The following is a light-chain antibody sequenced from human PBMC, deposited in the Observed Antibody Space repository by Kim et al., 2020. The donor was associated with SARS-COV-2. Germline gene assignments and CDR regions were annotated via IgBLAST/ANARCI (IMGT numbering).Light chain of an antibody. CDR2: GAS. J-gene: IGKJ2*01. CDR1: QSVSSN. V-gene: IGKV3D-15*01. CDR3: QQYDNWYT. Sequence: LSVSPGESATLSCRASQSVSSNLAWYQQKAGQAPRLLIYGASTRATGIAARFSGSGSGTEFTLTISSLQSEDSAVYYCQQYDNWYTFGQGTKLEI.